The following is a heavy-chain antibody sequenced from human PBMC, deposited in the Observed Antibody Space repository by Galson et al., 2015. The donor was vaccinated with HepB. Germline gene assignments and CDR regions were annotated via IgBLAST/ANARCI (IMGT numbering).Heavy chain of an antibody. CDR1: GGSISSYY. CDR3: ARHSGGSGSYYNYYYGMDV. J-gene: IGHJ6*02. V-gene: IGHV4-59*08. CDR2: ISYSGST. Sequence: QVQLQESGPGLVTPSETLSLTCTVSGGSISSYYWSWLRQPPGKGLEWIGYISYSGSTNYNPSLKSRVTISVDTSKNQFSLKLSSVTAADTAVYYCARHSGGSGSYYNYYYGMDVWGQGTTVTVSS. D-gene: IGHD3-10*01.